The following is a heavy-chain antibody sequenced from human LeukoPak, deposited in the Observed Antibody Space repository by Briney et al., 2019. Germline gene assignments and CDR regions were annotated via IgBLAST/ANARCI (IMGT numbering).Heavy chain of an antibody. D-gene: IGHD3-22*01. J-gene: IGHJ4*02. CDR1: GGSFSGYY. CDR2: INHSGST. Sequence: PSETLSLTCAVYGGSFSGYYWSWIRQPPGKGLEWIGEINHSGSTNYNPSLKSRVTISVDTSKNQFSLKLSSVTAADTAVYYCARVAYYDSSGYQNFDYWGQGTLVTVSS. V-gene: IGHV4-34*01. CDR3: ARVAYYDSSGYQNFDY.